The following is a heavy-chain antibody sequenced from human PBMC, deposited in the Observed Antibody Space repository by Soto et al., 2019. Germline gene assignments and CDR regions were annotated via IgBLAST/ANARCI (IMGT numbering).Heavy chain of an antibody. CDR3: ARGSYYCFDY. Sequence: GASLTVSCKVSGYTLTELSMHWVRQAPGKGLEWMGGFDPEDGETIYAQKFQGRVTMTEDKSTDTAYMELSSLRSEDTAVYSGARGSYYCFDYWGQGTLVTVSS. J-gene: IGHJ4*02. D-gene: IGHD6-6*01. CDR1: GYTLTELS. V-gene: IGHV1-24*01. CDR2: FDPEDGET.